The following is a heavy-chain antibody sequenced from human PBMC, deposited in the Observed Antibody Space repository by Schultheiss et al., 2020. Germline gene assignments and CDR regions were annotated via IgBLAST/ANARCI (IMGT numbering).Heavy chain of an antibody. V-gene: IGHV4-59*10. CDR2: IYTSGST. J-gene: IGHJ4*02. D-gene: IGHD2-21*02. Sequence: SETLSLTCAVYGGSFSGYYWSWIRQPAGKGLEWIGRIYTSGSTNYNPSLKSRVTISIDRSKNQFSLKLTSVTAADTAVYYCARSRVGVVTPFNYWGQGTLVTVSS. CDR3: ARSRVGVVTPFNY. CDR1: GGSFSGYY.